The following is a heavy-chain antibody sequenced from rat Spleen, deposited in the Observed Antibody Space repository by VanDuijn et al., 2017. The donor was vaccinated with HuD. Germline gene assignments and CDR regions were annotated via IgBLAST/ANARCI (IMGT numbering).Heavy chain of an antibody. V-gene: IGHV5S23*01. Sequence: EVQLVESGGGLVQPGRSLKLSCAASGFTFSSFPMAWVRQGPKKGLEWVATISSGGGATYYRDSVKGRFTISRDNAKSTLYLQMDSLRSEDTATYYCATDGRGDGYTYWYFDFWGPGTMVTVSS. CDR1: GFTFSSFP. J-gene: IGHJ1*01. D-gene: IGHD1-4*01. CDR2: ISSGGGAT. CDR3: ATDGRGDGYTYWYFDF.